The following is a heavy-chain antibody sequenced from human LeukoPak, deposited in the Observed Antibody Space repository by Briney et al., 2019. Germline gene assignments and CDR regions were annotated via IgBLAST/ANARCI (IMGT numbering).Heavy chain of an antibody. D-gene: IGHD2-21*02. CDR2: INHSGST. CDR1: GGSFSGYY. J-gene: IGHJ4*02. V-gene: IGHV4-34*01. Sequence: PSETLSLTCAVYGGSFSGYYWSWIRQPPGKGLEWIGEINHSGSTSYNPSLKSRVTISVDTSKNQFSLKLSSVTAADTAVYYCARGPGYCGGDCYLDYWGQGTLVTVSS. CDR3: ARGPGYCGGDCYLDY.